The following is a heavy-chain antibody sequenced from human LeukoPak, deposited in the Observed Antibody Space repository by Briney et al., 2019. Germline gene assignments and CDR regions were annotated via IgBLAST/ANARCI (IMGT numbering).Heavy chain of an antibody. J-gene: IGHJ4*02. CDR3: ANYDSSGYYYVG. CDR2: ISYDGSKK. Sequence: PGGSLRLSCAASGFTFSSYWMNWVRQAPGKGLGWVAVISYDGSKKYYADSVKGRFTISRDNSKKTLYLQMNSLRAEDTAVYYCANYDSSGYYYVGWGQGTLVTVSS. V-gene: IGHV3-30*18. D-gene: IGHD3-22*01. CDR1: GFTFSSYW.